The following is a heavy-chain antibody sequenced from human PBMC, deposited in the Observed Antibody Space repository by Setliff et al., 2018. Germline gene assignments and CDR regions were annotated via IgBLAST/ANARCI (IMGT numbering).Heavy chain of an antibody. CDR1: GFTFSTYA. Sequence: GGSLRLSCAASGFTFSTYAMHWVRQAPGKGLEWVAVISYDGINYYYADSVKGRFTISRDNSKNTLYLQMNSLRADDTAVYYCARDRPGTNYNFWSGQIDYWGQGTLVTVSS. CDR2: ISYDGINY. CDR3: ARDRPGTNYNFWSGQIDY. J-gene: IGHJ4*02. D-gene: IGHD3-3*01. V-gene: IGHV3-30*01.